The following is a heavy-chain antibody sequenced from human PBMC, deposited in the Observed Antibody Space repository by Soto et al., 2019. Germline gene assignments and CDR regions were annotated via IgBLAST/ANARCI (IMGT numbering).Heavy chain of an antibody. CDR2: ISYDGTNK. J-gene: IGHJ4*02. Sequence: QVQLVESGGGVVQPGSSLRLSCAASGFTFSSSGLHWVRQAPGKGLEWVAVISYDGTNKYYADSGKGQFTISRDNSKNTLYLQMNSLRAEDTAVYYCAKGGRGGYDYIDYWGQGTLVTVSS. CDR1: GFTFSSSG. D-gene: IGHD5-12*01. V-gene: IGHV3-30*18. CDR3: AKGGRGGYDYIDY.